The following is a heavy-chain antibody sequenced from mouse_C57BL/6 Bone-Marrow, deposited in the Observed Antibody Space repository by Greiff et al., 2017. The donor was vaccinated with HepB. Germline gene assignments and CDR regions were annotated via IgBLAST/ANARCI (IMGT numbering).Heavy chain of an antibody. CDR2: IYPGDGDT. D-gene: IGHD2-12*01. CDR3: ARYEGYFDY. J-gene: IGHJ2*01. Sequence: QVQLQQSGPELVKPGASVKISCKASGYAFSSSWMNWVKQRPGKGLEWIGRIYPGDGDTNYNGKFKGKATLTADKSSSTADMQLSSLTSEDSAVYYCARYEGYFDYWGQGTTVTVSS. V-gene: IGHV1-82*01. CDR1: GYAFSSSW.